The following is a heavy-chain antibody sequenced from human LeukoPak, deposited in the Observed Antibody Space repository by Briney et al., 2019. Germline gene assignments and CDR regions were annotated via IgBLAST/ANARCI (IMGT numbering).Heavy chain of an antibody. D-gene: IGHD3-22*01. CDR3: ARGDYDSSGYYRSNWFDP. Sequence: PGGSLRLSCAASGFIFSSYWMSWVRQAPGKGLEWVANIKQDGSEKYYVDSVKGRFTTSRDNAKNSLYLQMNSLRAEDTAVYYCARGDYDSSGYYRSNWFDPWGQGTLVTVSS. CDR2: IKQDGSEK. CDR1: GFIFSSYW. V-gene: IGHV3-7*01. J-gene: IGHJ5*02.